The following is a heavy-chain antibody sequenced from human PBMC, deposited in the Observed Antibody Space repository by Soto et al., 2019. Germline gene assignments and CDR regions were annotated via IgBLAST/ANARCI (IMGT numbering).Heavy chain of an antibody. J-gene: IGHJ1*01. V-gene: IGHV3-30*05. D-gene: IGHD3-16*01. CDR2: TSYDGSDK. CDR1: GFTFRRYV. Sequence: QVQLVESGGGVVQPGTSLRVSCVGSGFTFRRYVIHWVRQAPGKGLEWVALTSYDGSDKYYDDSVRRRFTISRDNSRTTVDLQVDSLRLDGTALCYCARWGTTGGLDVGGQGTLVSVSS. CDR3: ARWGTTGGLDV.